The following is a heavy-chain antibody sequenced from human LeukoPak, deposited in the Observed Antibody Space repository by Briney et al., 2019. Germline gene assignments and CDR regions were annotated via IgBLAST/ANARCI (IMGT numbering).Heavy chain of an antibody. J-gene: IGHJ4*02. V-gene: IGHV3-21*01. CDR1: EFTFNYFS. D-gene: IGHD2-2*01. CDR3: ARGHCSSITCYPLDFDY. CDR2: ITSSGIYI. Sequence: LGGSLRLSCAASEFTFNYFSMNWVRQAPGKGLEWVSSITSSGIYIHYADSVRGRFTIYRDNAKNSLYLQMNGLRAEDTAVYYCARGHCSSITCYPLDFDYWGQGTLVTVTS.